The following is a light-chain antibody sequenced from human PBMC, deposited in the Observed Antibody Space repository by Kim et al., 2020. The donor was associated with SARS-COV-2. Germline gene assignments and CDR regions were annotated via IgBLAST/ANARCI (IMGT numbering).Light chain of an antibody. V-gene: IGKV1-39*01. CDR3: QQSYITPLT. Sequence: ASVGDRVTITCRASQSITRSLNWYQQKPGKVPQLLIYGASGLQSGVPSRFSATGSGTDFTLTITSLQPEDFATYYCQQSYITPLTFGPGTKVDI. J-gene: IGKJ3*01. CDR2: GAS. CDR1: QSITRS.